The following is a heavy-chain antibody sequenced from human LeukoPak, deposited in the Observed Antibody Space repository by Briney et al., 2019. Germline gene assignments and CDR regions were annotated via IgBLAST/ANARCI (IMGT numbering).Heavy chain of an antibody. CDR2: INSVGSTT. CDR3: AELGITMIGGV. CDR1: GFIFSDYW. J-gene: IGHJ6*04. Sequence: PGGSLRLSCATSGFIFSDYWMHRVRQVPGKGPEWVARINSVGSTTGYADSVKGRFTISRDNAKNTLYLEMNSLRADDSAVYYCAELGITMIGGVWGKGTTVTISS. D-gene: IGHD3-10*02. V-gene: IGHV3-74*01.